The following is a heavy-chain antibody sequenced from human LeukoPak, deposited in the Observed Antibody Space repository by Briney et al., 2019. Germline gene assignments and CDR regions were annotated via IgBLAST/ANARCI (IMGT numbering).Heavy chain of an antibody. CDR1: GGSISSGGYY. J-gene: IGHJ6*02. Sequence: PSETLSLTCTVSGGSISSGGYYWSWIRQHPGKGLEWIGYIYYSGSTYYNPSLKSRVTISVDTPKNQFSLKLSSVTAADTAVYYCARPLGQGNEYGMDVWGQGTTVTVSS. V-gene: IGHV4-31*03. CDR2: IYYSGST. D-gene: IGHD1-1*01. CDR3: ARPLGQGNEYGMDV.